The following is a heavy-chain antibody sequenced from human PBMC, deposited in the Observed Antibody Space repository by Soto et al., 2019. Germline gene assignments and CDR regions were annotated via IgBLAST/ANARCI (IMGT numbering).Heavy chain of an antibody. CDR3: ARHGTYYYDSSGYYYFDY. V-gene: IGHV4-59*08. CDR1: GGSISSYY. CDR2: IYYSGST. D-gene: IGHD3-22*01. J-gene: IGHJ4*02. Sequence: SETLSLTCTVSGGSISSYYWSWIRQPPGKGLEWIGYIYYSGSTNYNPSLKSRVTISVDTSKNQFSLKLSSVTAADTAVYYCARHGTYYYDSSGYYYFDYWGQGTLVTVSS.